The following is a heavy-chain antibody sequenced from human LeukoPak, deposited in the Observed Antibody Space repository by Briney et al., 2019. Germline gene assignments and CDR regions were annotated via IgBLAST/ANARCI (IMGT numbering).Heavy chain of an antibody. Sequence: SETLSLTCTVSGGSISSGGYYWSWIRQHPGKGLEWIGYIYYSGSTYYNPSLKSRVTIPVDTSKNQFSLKLSSVTAADTAVYYCASGRWLKGVDYWGQGTLVTVSS. CDR3: ASGRWLKGVDY. J-gene: IGHJ4*02. V-gene: IGHV4-31*03. CDR2: IYYSGST. CDR1: GGSISSGGYY. D-gene: IGHD4-23*01.